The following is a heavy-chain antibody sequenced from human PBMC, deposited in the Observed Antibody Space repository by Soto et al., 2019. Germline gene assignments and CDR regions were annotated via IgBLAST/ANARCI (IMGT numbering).Heavy chain of an antibody. CDR2: IVVGSGNT. V-gene: IGHV1-58*01. Sequence: SVKVSCKASGFTFTSSAVQWVRQARGQRLEWIGWIVVGSGNTNYAQKFQERVTITRDMSTSTAYMELSSLRSEDTAVYYCAAGSRIIDFWSGYPEVNPYYYGMDVWGQGTTVTVSS. J-gene: IGHJ6*02. CDR1: GFTFTSSA. CDR3: AAGSRIIDFWSGYPEVNPYYYGMDV. D-gene: IGHD3-3*01.